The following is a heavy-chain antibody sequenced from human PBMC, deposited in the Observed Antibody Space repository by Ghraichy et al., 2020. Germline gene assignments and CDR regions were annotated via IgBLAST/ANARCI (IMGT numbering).Heavy chain of an antibody. CDR2: ISGSGGST. J-gene: IGHJ6*02. CDR1: GFTFSSYA. D-gene: IGHD4-11*01. V-gene: IGHV3-23*01. Sequence: GGSLRLSCAASGFTFSSYAMSWVRQAPGKGLEWVSAISGSGGSTYYADSVKGRFTISRDNSKNTLYLQMNSLRAEDTAVYYCAKGHDYSNLYYYYGMDVWGQGTTVTVSS. CDR3: AKGHDYSNLYYYYGMDV.